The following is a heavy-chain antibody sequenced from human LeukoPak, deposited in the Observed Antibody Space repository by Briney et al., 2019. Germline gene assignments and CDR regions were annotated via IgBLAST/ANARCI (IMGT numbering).Heavy chain of an antibody. V-gene: IGHV3-23*01. CDR3: AKDRDSSSWYGYFQH. D-gene: IGHD6-13*01. Sequence: TGGSLRLSCAASGFTFSSYSMNWVRQAPGKGLEWVSAISGSGGSTYYADSVKGRFTISRDNSKNTLYLQMNSLRAEDTAVYYRAKDRDSSSWYGYFQHWGQGTLVTVSS. CDR2: ISGSGGST. J-gene: IGHJ1*01. CDR1: GFTFSSYS.